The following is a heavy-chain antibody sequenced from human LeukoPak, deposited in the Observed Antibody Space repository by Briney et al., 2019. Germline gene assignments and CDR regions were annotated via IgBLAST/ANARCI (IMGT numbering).Heavy chain of an antibody. D-gene: IGHD6-13*01. CDR3: ARMRYSSSWWPSDLIHNWFDP. J-gene: IGHJ5*02. CDR1: GFTFSSYA. Sequence: SGGSLRLSCAASGFTFSSYAMHWVRQAPGKGLEWVAVISYDGSNKYYADSVKGRFTISRDNSKNTLYLQMNSLRAEDTAVYYCARMRYSSSWWPSDLIHNWFDPWGQGTLVTVSS. V-gene: IGHV3-30*07. CDR2: ISYDGSNK.